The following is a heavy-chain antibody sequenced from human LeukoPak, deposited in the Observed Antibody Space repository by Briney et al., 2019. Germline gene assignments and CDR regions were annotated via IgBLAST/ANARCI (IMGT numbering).Heavy chain of an antibody. CDR1: GFTFSSYS. D-gene: IGHD1-26*01. Sequence: GGSLRLSCAASGFTFSSYSMNWVRQAPGKGLEWVSSISSSSSYIYYADSVKRRFTISRDNAKNSLYLQMNSLRAEDTAVYYCARHQWELPPFDYWGQGTLVTVSS. CDR2: ISSSSSYI. J-gene: IGHJ4*02. CDR3: ARHQWELPPFDY. V-gene: IGHV3-21*01.